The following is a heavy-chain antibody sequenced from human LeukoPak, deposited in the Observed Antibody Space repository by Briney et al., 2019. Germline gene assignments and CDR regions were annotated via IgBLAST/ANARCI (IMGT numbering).Heavy chain of an antibody. CDR1: GGSISSASYY. J-gene: IGHJ4*02. CDR3: ARLKLEKLYNSAWSGYYFDY. Sequence: SETLSLTCTVSGGSISSASYYWAWIRQPPGKGLEWIGSINYSGSTYYNPSLKSRVTISVDKSKNQFSLKLSSVTAADTAVYYCARLKLEKLYNSAWSGYYFDYWGQGTLVTASS. V-gene: IGHV4-39*07. D-gene: IGHD6-19*01. CDR2: INYSGST.